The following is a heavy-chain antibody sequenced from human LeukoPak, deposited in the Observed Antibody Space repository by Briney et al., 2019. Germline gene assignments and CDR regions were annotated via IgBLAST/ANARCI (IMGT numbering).Heavy chain of an antibody. D-gene: IGHD3-22*01. CDR1: GGTFSSYA. CDR3: ARDRRHYYDSTGLHLDY. J-gene: IGHJ4*02. CDR2: IIPIFGTA. Sequence: ASVKVSCKASGGTFSSYAISWVRQAPGQGLEWMGGIIPIFGTANYAQKFQGRVTITADKSTSTAYMELSSLRSEDTAVYYCARDRRHYYDSTGLHLDYWGQGTLVTVSS. V-gene: IGHV1-69*06.